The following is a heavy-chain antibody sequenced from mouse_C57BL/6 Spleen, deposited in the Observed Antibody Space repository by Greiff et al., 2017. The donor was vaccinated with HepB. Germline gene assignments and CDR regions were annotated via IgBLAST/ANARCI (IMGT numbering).Heavy chain of an antibody. CDR1: GYSITSDY. D-gene: IGHD1-1*01. CDR3: ARYKGITTVDPYWYFDV. V-gene: IGHV3-8*01. CDR2: ISYSGST. Sequence: VQLQQSGPGLAKPSQTLSLTCSVTGYSITSDYWNWIRKFPGNKLEYMGYISYSGSTYYNPSLKSRISITRDTSKNQYYLQLNSVTTEDTATYYCARYKGITTVDPYWYFDVWGTGTTVTVSS. J-gene: IGHJ1*03.